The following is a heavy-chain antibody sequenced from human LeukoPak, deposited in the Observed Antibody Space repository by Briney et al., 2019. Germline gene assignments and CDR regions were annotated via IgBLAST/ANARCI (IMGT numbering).Heavy chain of an antibody. CDR3: ARSRGWPLNYFDY. V-gene: IGHV3-30*02. Sequence: GGSLRLSCVASGFTLSTYGMHWVRQAPGKGLEWVAFIRYDGSDKFYGDSVKGRFTISRDNAKNSLYLQMNSLRAEDTAVYYCARSRGWPLNYFDYWGQGTLVTVSS. CDR1: GFTLSTYG. D-gene: IGHD2-15*01. CDR2: IRYDGSDK. J-gene: IGHJ4*02.